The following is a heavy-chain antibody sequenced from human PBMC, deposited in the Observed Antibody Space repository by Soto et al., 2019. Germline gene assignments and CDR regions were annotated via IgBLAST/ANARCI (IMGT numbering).Heavy chain of an antibody. V-gene: IGHV4-34*01. Sequence: SETLSLTCVVYGESFSGYYWSWFRQPPGQTLEWIGDIDHSGSTHYNPSLKSRLTISIDPSKNHFSLGLTAVTAADAGTYFCSRGRPPRYWGQGSLVTVSS. CDR2: IDHSGST. CDR3: SRGRPPRY. J-gene: IGHJ4*02. CDR1: GESFSGYY.